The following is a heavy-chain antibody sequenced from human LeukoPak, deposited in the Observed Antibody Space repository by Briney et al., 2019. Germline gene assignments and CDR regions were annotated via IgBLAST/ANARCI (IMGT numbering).Heavy chain of an antibody. Sequence: SETLSLTCTVSGYSINSGYYWVWIRQPPGKGLEWIGSIYRSSSTNYNPSLRSRVTISVDTSKNQFSLKVSSVTAADTAVYYCARGDCSGSICYSPMDVWGTGTTVTVSS. CDR1: GYSINSGYY. CDR3: ARGDCSGSICYSPMDV. J-gene: IGHJ6*03. D-gene: IGHD2-21*01. V-gene: IGHV4-38-2*02. CDR2: IYRSSST.